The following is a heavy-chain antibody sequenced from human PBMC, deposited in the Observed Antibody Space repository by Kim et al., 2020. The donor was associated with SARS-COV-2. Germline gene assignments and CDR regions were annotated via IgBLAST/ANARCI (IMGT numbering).Heavy chain of an antibody. Sequence: GGSLRLSCAASGFTFSSYAMSWVRQAPGKGLEWVSAISGSGGSTYYADSVKGRFTISRDNSKNTLYLQMNSLRAEDTAVYYCAKDTKRTMVRTTLYNWFDPWGQGTLVTVSS. CDR2: ISGSGGST. D-gene: IGHD3-10*01. V-gene: IGHV3-23*01. CDR1: GFTFSSYA. CDR3: AKDTKRTMVRTTLYNWFDP. J-gene: IGHJ5*02.